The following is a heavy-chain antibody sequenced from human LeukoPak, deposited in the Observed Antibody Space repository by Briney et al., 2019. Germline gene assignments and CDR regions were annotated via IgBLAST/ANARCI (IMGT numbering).Heavy chain of an antibody. CDR3: ASDREYSGYDRDY. J-gene: IGHJ4*02. D-gene: IGHD5-12*01. Sequence: GGPLRLSCAASGFTFSSYAMSWVRQAPGKGLEWVSAISGSGGSTYYADSVKGRFTISRDNSKNTLYLQMNSLRAEDTAVYYCASDREYSGYDRDYWGQGTLVTVSP. CDR2: ISGSGGST. V-gene: IGHV3-23*01. CDR1: GFTFSSYA.